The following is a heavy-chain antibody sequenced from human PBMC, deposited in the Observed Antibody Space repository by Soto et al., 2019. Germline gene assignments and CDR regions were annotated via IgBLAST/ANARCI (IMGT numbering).Heavy chain of an antibody. CDR2: FDPEDGET. Sequence: ASVKVSCKVSGYTLTELSMHWLRQAPGKGLEWMGGFDPEDGETIYAQKFQGRVTVTEDTSTDTAYMELSSLRSEDTAVYYCATLGVRALDYWGQGTLVTVSS. V-gene: IGHV1-24*01. CDR3: ATLGVRALDY. J-gene: IGHJ4*02. CDR1: GYTLTELS.